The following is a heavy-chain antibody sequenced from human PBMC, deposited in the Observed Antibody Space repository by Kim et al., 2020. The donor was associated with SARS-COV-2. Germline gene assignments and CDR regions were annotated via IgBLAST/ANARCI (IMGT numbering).Heavy chain of an antibody. V-gene: IGHV4-34*01. CDR3: ARGWDIVVVVAANEVPPGVYFDY. J-gene: IGHJ4*02. D-gene: IGHD2-15*01. CDR2: INHSGST. Sequence: SETLSLTCAVYGGSFSGYYWSWIRQPPGKGLEWIGEINHSGSTNYNPSLKSRVTISVDTSKNQFSLKLSSVTAADMAVYYCARGWDIVVVVAANEVPPGVYFDYWGQGTLVTVSS. CDR1: GGSFSGYY.